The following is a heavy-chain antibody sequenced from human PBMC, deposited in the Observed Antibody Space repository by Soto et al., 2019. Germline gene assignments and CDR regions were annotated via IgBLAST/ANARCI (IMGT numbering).Heavy chain of an antibody. CDR2: IIPIFGTA. CDR3: ARDTEWELRPFVLMDV. Sequence: SWVRQAPGQGLEWMGGIIPIFGTANYAQKFQGRVTITADESTSTAYMELSSLRSEDTAVYYCARDTEWELRPFVLMDVWGQGTTVTVSS. D-gene: IGHD1-26*01. V-gene: IGHV1-69*01. J-gene: IGHJ6*02.